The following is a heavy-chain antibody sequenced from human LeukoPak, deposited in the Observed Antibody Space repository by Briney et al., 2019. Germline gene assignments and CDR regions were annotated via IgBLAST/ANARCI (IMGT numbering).Heavy chain of an antibody. D-gene: IGHD6-19*01. Sequence: GGSLRLSCAASGFTFSSYGMHWVRQAPGKGPGWVSVISYDGSNKYYADSVKGRFTISRDNSKHTLSLQLNSLRPEHTAVYYCAKDWGLAVAGTPWFDPWGQGTLVIVSS. V-gene: IGHV3-30*18. J-gene: IGHJ5*02. CDR2: ISYDGSNK. CDR3: AKDWGLAVAGTPWFDP. CDR1: GFTFSSYG.